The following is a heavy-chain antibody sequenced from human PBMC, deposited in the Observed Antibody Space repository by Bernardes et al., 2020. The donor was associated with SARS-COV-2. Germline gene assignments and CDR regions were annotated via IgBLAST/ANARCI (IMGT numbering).Heavy chain of an antibody. CDR3: ARRQGSGWYWGIGGYFDY. CDR2: IYYSGST. Sequence: SETLSLTCTVSGGSISSSSYYWGWIRQPPGKGLEWIGSIYYSGSTYYNPSLKSRVTISVDTSKNQFSLKLSSVTAADTAVYYCARRQGSGWYWGIGGYFDYWGQGTLVTVSS. CDR1: GGSISSSSYY. J-gene: IGHJ4*02. D-gene: IGHD6-19*01. V-gene: IGHV4-39*01.